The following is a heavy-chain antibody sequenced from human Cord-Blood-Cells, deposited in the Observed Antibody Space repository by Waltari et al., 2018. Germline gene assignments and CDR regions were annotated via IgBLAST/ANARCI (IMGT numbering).Heavy chain of an antibody. Sequence: QVQLQQWGAGLLKPSETLSLTCAVYGGSFSGYYWSWIRQPPGKALEWIGEINHSGSTNYNPSIKSRVTISVDTSKNQFSLKLSSVTAADTAVYYCARGYGGNSRPDGWTYDWFDPWGQGTLVTVSS. CDR3: ARGYGGNSRPDGWTYDWFDP. CDR2: INHSGST. CDR1: GGSFSGYY. J-gene: IGHJ5*02. D-gene: IGHD4-17*01. V-gene: IGHV4-34*01.